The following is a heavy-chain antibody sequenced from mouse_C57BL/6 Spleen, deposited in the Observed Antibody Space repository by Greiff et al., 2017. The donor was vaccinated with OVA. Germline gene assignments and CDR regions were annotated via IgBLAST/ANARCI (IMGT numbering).Heavy chain of an antibody. CDR2: IYPSDSET. CDR1: GYTFTSYW. Sequence: QVQLQQPGAELVRPGSSVKLSCKASGYTFTSYWMDWVKQRPGQGLEWIGNIYPSDSETHYNQKFKDKATLTVDKSSSTAYMQLSSLTSEDSAVYYCARELDSSDYPFYAMDYWGQGTSVTVSS. V-gene: IGHV1-61*01. D-gene: IGHD3-2*02. CDR3: ARELDSSDYPFYAMDY. J-gene: IGHJ4*01.